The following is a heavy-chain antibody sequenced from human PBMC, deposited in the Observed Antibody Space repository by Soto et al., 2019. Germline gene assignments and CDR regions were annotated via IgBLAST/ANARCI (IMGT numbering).Heavy chain of an antibody. V-gene: IGHV4-59*01. J-gene: IGHJ3*02. D-gene: IGHD3-10*01. CDR2: NYYSGST. Sequence: QVQLQESGPGLVKPSETLSLTCTVSGGSISSYYWSWIRQPPGKGLEWIGYNYYSGSTNYNPTLKSRVTIPVDTSKNQFSLKLSSVTAADTAVYYCAKNYGNAFDIWGQGTMVTVSS. CDR3: AKNYGNAFDI. CDR1: GGSISSYY.